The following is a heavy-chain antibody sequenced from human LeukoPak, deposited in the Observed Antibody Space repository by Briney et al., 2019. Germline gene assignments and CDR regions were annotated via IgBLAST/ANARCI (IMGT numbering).Heavy chain of an antibody. J-gene: IGHJ6*03. V-gene: IGHV4-59*01. CDR1: GGSISSYY. Sequence: SETLSLTCTVSGGSISSYYWSWIRQPPGKGLEWTGHIYYSGSTNYNPSLKSRVTISVDTSKNQFSLKLSSVTAADTAVYYCARDITVTTSLGYYYYYMDVWGKGTTVTVSS. CDR3: ARDITVTTSLGYYYYYMDV. D-gene: IGHD4-17*01. CDR2: IYYSGST.